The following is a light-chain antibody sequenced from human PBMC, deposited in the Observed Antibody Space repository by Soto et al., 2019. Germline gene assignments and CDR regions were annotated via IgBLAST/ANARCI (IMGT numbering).Light chain of an antibody. CDR2: GAS. CDR3: LQHNTYPLS. Sequence: DIQMTQSPSSLSASVGDRVTITCRASQAISHYLAWFHQRPGKVPKRLIYGASTLQSGVPSRFSGSGSGTEFTLTISSLQNEDFGTYYCLQHNTYPLSFGGGTKVDIK. V-gene: IGKV1-17*03. CDR1: QAISHY. J-gene: IGKJ4*01.